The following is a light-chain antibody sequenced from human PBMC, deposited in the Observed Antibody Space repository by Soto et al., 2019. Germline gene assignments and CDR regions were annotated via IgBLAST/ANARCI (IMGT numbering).Light chain of an antibody. CDR1: QSVQTW. CDR2: KAS. Sequence: IQLTQSPSTLSASVGDRVTITCRASQSVQTWLAWYQQKPGKAPKHLIYKASTLKSGVPSRFSGSGSGTEFTLTISSLQPDDFATDYCQHYNSYSEAFGQGTKVDIK. CDR3: QHYNSYSEA. V-gene: IGKV1-5*03. J-gene: IGKJ1*01.